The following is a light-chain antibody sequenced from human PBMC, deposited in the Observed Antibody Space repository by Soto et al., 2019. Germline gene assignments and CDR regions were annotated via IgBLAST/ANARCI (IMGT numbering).Light chain of an antibody. Sequence: SYELTQPPSVSVSPGQTASITCSGDKLGDKYACWYQQKPGQSPVLVIYQDSKRPSGIPERFSGSNSGNTATLTISGTQAMDGGDYYCQGWDSSTYVVFGGGTKLTVL. CDR2: QDS. V-gene: IGLV3-1*01. CDR3: QGWDSSTYVV. CDR1: KLGDKY. J-gene: IGLJ2*01.